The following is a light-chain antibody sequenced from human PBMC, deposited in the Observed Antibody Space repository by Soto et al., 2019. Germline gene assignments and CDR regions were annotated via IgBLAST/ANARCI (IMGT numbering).Light chain of an antibody. CDR3: QQYSTLWT. J-gene: IGKJ1*01. V-gene: IGKV1-5*03. CDR1: QSISMW. Sequence: DIQMTQSPSTLSASVGDRVTITCRASQSISMWLAWYQQKSGKAPKLLIYKASNLESGVPSRFRGSGFGTEFALTIRSLQPDDFGTYYCQQYSTLWTFGQGTKVEIK. CDR2: KAS.